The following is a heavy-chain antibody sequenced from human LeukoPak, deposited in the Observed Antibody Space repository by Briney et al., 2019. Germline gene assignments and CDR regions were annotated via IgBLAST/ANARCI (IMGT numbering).Heavy chain of an antibody. Sequence: GGSLRLSCAASGFTFSSYAMSWVRQAPGKGLEWVSAISGSGGSTYYADSVKGRFTISRDNSKNTLYLQMNSLRAEDTAVYYCAKQSSTHRDYRNAPLDYWGQGTLATVSS. CDR3: AKQSSTHRDYRNAPLDY. V-gene: IGHV3-23*01. CDR1: GFTFSSYA. J-gene: IGHJ4*02. CDR2: ISGSGGST. D-gene: IGHD4-11*01.